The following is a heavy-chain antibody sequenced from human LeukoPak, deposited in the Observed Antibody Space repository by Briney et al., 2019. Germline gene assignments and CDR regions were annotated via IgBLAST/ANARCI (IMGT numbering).Heavy chain of an antibody. V-gene: IGHV1-18*01. Sequence: ASVKVSCKASGYTFTSYGISWVRQAPGQGLEWMGWISAYNGNTNYAQRLQGRVTMTTDTSTSTAYTDLRSLRSDDTAVYYCARKGGGITPLFDYWGQGTLVTVSS. J-gene: IGHJ4*02. D-gene: IGHD1-7*01. CDR2: ISAYNGNT. CDR1: GYTFTSYG. CDR3: ARKGGGITPLFDY.